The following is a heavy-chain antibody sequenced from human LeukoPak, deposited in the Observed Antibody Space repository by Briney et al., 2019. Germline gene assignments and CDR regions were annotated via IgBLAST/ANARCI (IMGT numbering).Heavy chain of an antibody. D-gene: IGHD3-22*01. J-gene: IGHJ5*02. Sequence: SETLSLTCTVSGGSISSYYWSWIRQPAGKGLEWIGRIYTSGSTNYNPSLKSRVTMSVDTSKNQFSLKLSSVTAADTAVYYCARDLDYYDSSGYLIWFDPWGQGTLVTVSS. CDR1: GGSISSYY. CDR3: ARDLDYYDSSGYLIWFDP. V-gene: IGHV4-4*07. CDR2: IYTSGST.